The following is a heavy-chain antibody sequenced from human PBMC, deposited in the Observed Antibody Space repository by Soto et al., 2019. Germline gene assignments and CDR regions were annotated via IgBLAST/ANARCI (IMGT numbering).Heavy chain of an antibody. CDR3: ARDVSRYYYDSSGFRGNWFDP. J-gene: IGHJ5*02. CDR1: GYTFTSYG. Sequence: ASVKVSCKASGYTFTSYGISWVRQAPGQGLEWMGWISAYNGNTNYAQKLQGRVTMTTDTSTSTAYMELRSLRSDDTAVYYCARDVSRYYYDSSGFRGNWFDPWGQGTLVTVSS. CDR2: ISAYNGNT. V-gene: IGHV1-18*01. D-gene: IGHD3-22*01.